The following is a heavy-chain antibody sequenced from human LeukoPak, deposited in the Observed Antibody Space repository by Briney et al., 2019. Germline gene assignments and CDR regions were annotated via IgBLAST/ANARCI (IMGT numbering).Heavy chain of an antibody. CDR3: TADLPPPRGYDYPFDY. D-gene: IGHD5-12*01. J-gene: IGHJ4*02. CDR2: IKSKTDGGTT. Sequence: GGSLRLSCAASGFTFSNAWMSWVRQAPGKGLEWVGRIKSKTDGGTTDYAAPVKGRFTISRDDSKNMLYLQMNSLKSEDTAVYYCTADLPPPRGYDYPFDYWGQGSLVTVSS. V-gene: IGHV3-15*01. CDR1: GFTFSNAW.